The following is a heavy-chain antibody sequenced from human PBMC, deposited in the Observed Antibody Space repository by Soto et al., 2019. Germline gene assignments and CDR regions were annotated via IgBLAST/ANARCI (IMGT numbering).Heavy chain of an antibody. CDR1: GGSISSGDYF. CDR2: IYYSGST. J-gene: IGHJ4*02. CDR3: ARVIEMATIFDS. D-gene: IGHD5-12*01. Sequence: SETLSLTCTVSGGSISSGDYFWSWIRQSPGKGLEWIGYIYYSGSTYYDPSLKSRLTMSVDTSKNQFSLKMNSVTAADTAVYYCARVIEMATIFDSWGQGTLVTVSS. V-gene: IGHV4-30-4*01.